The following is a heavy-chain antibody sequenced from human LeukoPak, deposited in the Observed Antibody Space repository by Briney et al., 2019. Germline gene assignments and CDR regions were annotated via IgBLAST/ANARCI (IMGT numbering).Heavy chain of an antibody. CDR1: GYTLTELS. CDR3: AIRLAAAGTLDY. V-gene: IGHV1-24*01. CDR2: FDPEDGET. D-gene: IGHD6-13*01. J-gene: IGHJ4*02. Sequence: ASVKVSCKVSGYTLTELSMHWVRQAPGKGGEWMGGFDPEDGETIYAQKFQGRVTMTEDTSTDTAYMELSSLRSEDTAVYYCAIRLAAAGTLDYWGQGTLVTVSS.